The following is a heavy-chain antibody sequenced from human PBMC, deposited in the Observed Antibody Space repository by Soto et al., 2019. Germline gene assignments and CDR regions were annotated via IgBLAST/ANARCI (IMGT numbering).Heavy chain of an antibody. J-gene: IGHJ5*02. D-gene: IGHD6-13*01. CDR1: GFTFSSYS. CDR3: ARDRSGSSSWYNWFDP. Sequence: EVQLVESGGGLVKPGGSLRLSCAASGFTFSSYSMNWVRQAPGKGLEWVSSISSSSSYIYYADSVKGRFTISRDNAKNSLYLQMNSLRAEDTAVYYCARDRSGSSSWYNWFDPWGQGTLVTVSS. CDR2: ISSSSSYI. V-gene: IGHV3-21*01.